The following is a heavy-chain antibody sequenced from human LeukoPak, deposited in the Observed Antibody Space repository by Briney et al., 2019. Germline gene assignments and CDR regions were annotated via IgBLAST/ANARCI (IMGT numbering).Heavy chain of an antibody. J-gene: IGHJ4*02. CDR1: GGSFSGYY. CDR3: ARYMVRGVRYYFDY. V-gene: IGHV4-34*01. D-gene: IGHD3-10*01. CDR2: INHSGST. Sequence: SETLSLTCAVYGGSFSGYYWSWIRQPPGKGLEWIGEINHSGSTNYNPSLTSRVTISVDTSKNQFSLKLSSVTAADTAVYYCARYMVRGVRYYFDYWGQGTLVTVSS.